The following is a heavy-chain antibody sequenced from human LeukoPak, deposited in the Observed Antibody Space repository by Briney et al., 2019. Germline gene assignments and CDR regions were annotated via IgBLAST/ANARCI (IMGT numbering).Heavy chain of an antibody. Sequence: PSETLSLTCTVSGGSISSGSYYWSWIRQPAGKGLEWIGRIYTSGSTNYNPSLKSRVTISVDTSKNQFSLKLSSVTAADTAVYYCARGSYYDSSGYGLSLLTLYYFDYWGQGTLVTVSS. CDR2: IYTSGST. D-gene: IGHD3-22*01. CDR3: ARGSYYDSSGYGLSLLTLYYFDY. J-gene: IGHJ4*02. V-gene: IGHV4-61*02. CDR1: GGSISSGSYY.